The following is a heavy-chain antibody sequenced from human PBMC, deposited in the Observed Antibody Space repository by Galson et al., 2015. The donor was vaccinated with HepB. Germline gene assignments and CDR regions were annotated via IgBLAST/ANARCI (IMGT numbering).Heavy chain of an antibody. Sequence: SLRLSCAASGFTFSSYAMSWVRQAPGKGLEWVSAISGSGGSTYYADSVKGRFTISRDNSKNTLYLQMNSLRDEDTAVYYCATKGTVVRRAPDSWGQGTLVTVSS. D-gene: IGHD4-23*01. CDR3: ATKGTVVRRAPDS. J-gene: IGHJ4*02. V-gene: IGHV3-23*01. CDR1: GFTFSSYA. CDR2: ISGSGGST.